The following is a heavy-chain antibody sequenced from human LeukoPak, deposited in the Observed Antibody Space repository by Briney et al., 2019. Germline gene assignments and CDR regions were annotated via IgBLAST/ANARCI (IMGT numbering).Heavy chain of an antibody. V-gene: IGHV3-30*04. J-gene: IGHJ6*03. CDR2: ISYDGSNK. Sequence: PGRSLRLSCAASGFTYSSYAMHWVRQAPGKGLEWVAVISYDGSNKYYADSVKGRFTISRDNSKNTLYLQMNSLRAEDTAVYYCAKVSVYNSSGYRAYYYYYMDVWGKGTTVTVSS. D-gene: IGHD3-22*01. CDR3: AKVSVYNSSGYRAYYYYYMDV. CDR1: GFTYSSYA.